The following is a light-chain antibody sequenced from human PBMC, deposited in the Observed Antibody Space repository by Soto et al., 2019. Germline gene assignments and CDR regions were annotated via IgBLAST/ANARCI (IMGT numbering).Light chain of an antibody. Sequence: EIVMTQSPATLSVFPGERATLSCRASQSVSSNLVWYQQKPGQAPKLLIYNTFTRATGIPVRFSGSGSGTEFTLTISSLHSEDLAVYYFQQYNNWPYTCGQGTKLEI. CDR3: QQYNNWPYT. CDR1: QSVSSN. CDR2: NTF. J-gene: IGKJ2*01. V-gene: IGKV3-15*01.